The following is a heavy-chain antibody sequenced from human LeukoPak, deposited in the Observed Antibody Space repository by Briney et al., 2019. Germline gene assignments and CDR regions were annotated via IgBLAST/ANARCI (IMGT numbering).Heavy chain of an antibody. V-gene: IGHV3-21*01. D-gene: IGHD6-19*01. CDR3: ARERQWLTHAFDI. J-gene: IGHJ3*02. CDR1: GFTFSSYS. Sequence: GGSLRLSCAASGFTFSSYSMNWVRQAPGKGLEWVSSISSSSSYIHYADSVKGRFTISRDNAKNSLYLQMNSLRAEDTAVYYCARERQWLTHAFDIWGQGTMVTVSS. CDR2: ISSSSSYI.